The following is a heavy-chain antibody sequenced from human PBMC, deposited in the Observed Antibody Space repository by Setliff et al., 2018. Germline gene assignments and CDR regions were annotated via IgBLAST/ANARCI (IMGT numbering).Heavy chain of an antibody. CDR3: AREDGSGFFVGVAWFDP. Sequence: ASVKVSCKASGGTFSSYAISWVRQAPGQGLEWMRGIIPIFGTANYAQKFQGRVTITADESTSTAYMELSSLRSEDTAVYYCAREDGSGFFVGVAWFDPWGQGTLVTVSS. CDR1: GGTFSSYA. CDR2: IIPIFGTA. D-gene: IGHD3-10*01. J-gene: IGHJ5*02. V-gene: IGHV1-69*13.